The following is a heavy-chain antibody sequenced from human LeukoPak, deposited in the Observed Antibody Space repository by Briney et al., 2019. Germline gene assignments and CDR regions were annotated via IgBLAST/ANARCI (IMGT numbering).Heavy chain of an antibody. CDR3: AKDRRGTANY. V-gene: IGHV3-23*01. J-gene: IGHJ4*02. Sequence: LTGGSLRLSCAASGLTFSSHAMSWVRQAPGKGLEWVSTISSGGGSTYYADSEKGRFTISRDNSKNTLYLQMNSLRAEDTAVYYCAKDRRGTANYWGQGTLVTVSS. D-gene: IGHD5-18*01. CDR2: ISSGGGST. CDR1: GLTFSSHA.